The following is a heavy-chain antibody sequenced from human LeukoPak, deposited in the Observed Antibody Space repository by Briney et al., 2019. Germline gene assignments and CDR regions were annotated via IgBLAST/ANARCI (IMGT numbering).Heavy chain of an antibody. J-gene: IGHJ2*01. CDR2: ISSSSSTI. Sequence: GGSLRLSCAASGFTFSSYSMNWVRQAPGKGLEWVSYISSSSSTIYYADSVKGRFTISRDNAKNSLYLQMNSLRAEDTAVYYCARDKRFGARVYWYFDLWGRGTLVTVSS. D-gene: IGHD3-10*01. CDR1: GFTFSSYS. CDR3: ARDKRFGARVYWYFDL. V-gene: IGHV3-48*04.